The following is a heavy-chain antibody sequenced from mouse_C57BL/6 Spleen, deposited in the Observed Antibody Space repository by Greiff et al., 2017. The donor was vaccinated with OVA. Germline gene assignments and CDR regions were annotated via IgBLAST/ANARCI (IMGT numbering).Heavy chain of an antibody. Sequence: QVQLQQPGAELVRPGSSVKLSCKASGYTFTSYWMHWVKQRPIQGLEWIGNIDPSDSETHYNQKFTDQATLTVAKSSSTAYMPLSSLTSEDSAVEYCARLGGPYGYCDVGGTGTTVTVSS. J-gene: IGHJ1*03. V-gene: IGHV1-52*01. CDR2: IDPSDSET. CDR1: GYTFTSYW. CDR3: ARLGGPYGYCDV. D-gene: IGHD3-3*01.